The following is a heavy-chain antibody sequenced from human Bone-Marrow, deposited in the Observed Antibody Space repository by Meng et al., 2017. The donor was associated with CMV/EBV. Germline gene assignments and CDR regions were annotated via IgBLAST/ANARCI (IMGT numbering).Heavy chain of an antibody. CDR3: ARGQIRGWSGYLDY. Sequence: SETLSLTCTVSGGSISSSSYYWSWIRQPPGKGLEWIGYIYYSGSTNYNPSLKSRVTISVDTSKNQFSLKLSSVTAADTAVYYCARGQIRGWSGYLDYWGQGTLVTVSS. D-gene: IGHD3-3*01. J-gene: IGHJ4*02. CDR1: GGSISSSSYY. V-gene: IGHV4-61*01. CDR2: IYYSGST.